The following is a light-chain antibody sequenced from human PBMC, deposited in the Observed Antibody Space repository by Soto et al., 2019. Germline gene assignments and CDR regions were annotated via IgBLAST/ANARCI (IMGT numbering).Light chain of an antibody. CDR2: GAS. V-gene: IGKV3-20*01. CDR1: PSLSSSY. Sequence: EIVLTQSPGTLSLSPGERATLSCRAIPSLSSSYFACYQQQPRQAPRLLIYGASSRATGIPDRFSGGGSGTAFTLTISSLLPEDVAVYYCRQYGSSPPWTFGHGTKVDIK. J-gene: IGKJ1*01. CDR3: RQYGSSPPWT.